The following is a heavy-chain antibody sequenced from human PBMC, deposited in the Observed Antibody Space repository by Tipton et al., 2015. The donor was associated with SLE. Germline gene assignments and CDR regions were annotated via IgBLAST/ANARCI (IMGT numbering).Heavy chain of an antibody. CDR2: VYYVGST. CDR1: GFTLSDYY. J-gene: IGHJ2*01. D-gene: IGHD5-24*01. CDR3: ARRGYKTWYFDL. V-gene: IGHV4-59*01. Sequence: LRLSCAASGFTLSDYYMTWIRQAPGKGLEWIGNVYYVGSTNYNPSLKGRVTISIATSRNQFSLKLRSVTAADTAVYYCARRGYKTWYFDLWGRGALVTFSS.